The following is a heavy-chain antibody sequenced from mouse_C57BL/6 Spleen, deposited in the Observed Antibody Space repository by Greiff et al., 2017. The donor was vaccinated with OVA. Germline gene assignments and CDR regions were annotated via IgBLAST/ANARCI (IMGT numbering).Heavy chain of an antibody. Sequence: QVQLQQPGAELVKPGASVKMSCKASGYTFTSYWLTWVKQRPGHGLEWIGDIYPGSGSTNYNEKCKSKATLTVDTSSSTAYKQLSSLTSEDSAVYYCARRYYGSSYWYFDVWGTGTTVTVSS. CDR2: IYPGSGST. CDR1: GYTFTSYW. J-gene: IGHJ1*03. D-gene: IGHD1-1*01. V-gene: IGHV1-55*01. CDR3: ARRYYGSSYWYFDV.